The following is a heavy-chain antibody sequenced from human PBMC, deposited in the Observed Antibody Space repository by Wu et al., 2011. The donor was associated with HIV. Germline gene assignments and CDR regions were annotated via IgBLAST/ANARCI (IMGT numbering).Heavy chain of an antibody. V-gene: IGHV1-46*02. J-gene: IGHJ4*02. CDR3: ARDLVGAHYFDY. D-gene: IGHD1-26*01. CDR1: GYTFNNYY. CDR2: INPSGGST. Sequence: QVQLVQSGAEVKKPGASVKISCKASGYTFNNYYMHWVRQAPGQGLEWMGIINPSGGSTAYTKKFQGRVTMTRDTSTNTVYMELSSLRSEDTAVFYCARDLVGAHYFDYWGREPWSPSPQ.